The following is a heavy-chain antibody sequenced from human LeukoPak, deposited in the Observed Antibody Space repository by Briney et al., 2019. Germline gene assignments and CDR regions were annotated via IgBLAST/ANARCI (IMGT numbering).Heavy chain of an antibody. CDR2: ISSSSSYI. D-gene: IGHD6-19*01. Sequence: GGSLRLSCAASGFTFSSYSMNWVRQAPGKGLEWVSSISSSSSYIYYADSVKGRFTISRDNAKNSLYLQMNSLRAEDTAVYYCARVPHINSSGWDFDYWGQGTLVTVCS. CDR1: GFTFSSYS. V-gene: IGHV3-21*01. J-gene: IGHJ4*02. CDR3: ARVPHINSSGWDFDY.